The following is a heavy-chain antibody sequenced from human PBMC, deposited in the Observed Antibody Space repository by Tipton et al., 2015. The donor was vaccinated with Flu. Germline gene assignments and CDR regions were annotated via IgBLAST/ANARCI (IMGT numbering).Heavy chain of an antibody. Sequence: TLSLTCTVSGAPVSSSAYYWAWARQPPRKGLEWIGNVYQSGSTSHNPSLKSRVTISIDTSADQFFLKLKSVTAADTAVYYCARGQDAYKQGYWGRGTLVTVSS. CDR3: ARGQDAYKQGY. CDR1: GAPVSSSAYY. D-gene: IGHD5-24*01. J-gene: IGHJ4*02. V-gene: IGHV4-39*07. CDR2: VYQSGST.